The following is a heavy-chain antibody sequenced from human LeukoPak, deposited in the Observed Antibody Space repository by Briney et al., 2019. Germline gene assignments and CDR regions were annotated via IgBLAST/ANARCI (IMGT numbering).Heavy chain of an antibody. CDR2: ISGSGGST. CDR3: ARALPYYYDSSGLFGGAFDI. V-gene: IGHV3-23*01. CDR1: GFTFSSYA. D-gene: IGHD3-22*01. Sequence: GGSLRLSCAASGFTFSSYAMSWVRQAPGKGLEWVSAISGSGGSTYYADSVKGRFTISRDNSKNTLYLQMNSLRAEDTAVYYCARALPYYYDSSGLFGGAFDIWGQGTMVTVSS. J-gene: IGHJ3*02.